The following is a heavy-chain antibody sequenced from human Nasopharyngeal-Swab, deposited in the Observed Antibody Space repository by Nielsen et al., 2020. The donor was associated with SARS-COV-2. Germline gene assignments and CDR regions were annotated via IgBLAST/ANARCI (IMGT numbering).Heavy chain of an antibody. CDR2: ISSSSSYT. CDR3: ARVSPPLLTGPYYYYGMDV. Sequence: GESLKISCAASGFTFSDYYMSWIRQAPGKGLEWVSYISSSSSYTNYADSVKGRFTISRDNAKNSLYLQMNSLRAEDTAVYYCARVSPPLLTGPYYYYGMDVWGKGTTVTVSS. CDR1: GFTFSDYY. D-gene: IGHD3-9*01. V-gene: IGHV3-11*06. J-gene: IGHJ6*04.